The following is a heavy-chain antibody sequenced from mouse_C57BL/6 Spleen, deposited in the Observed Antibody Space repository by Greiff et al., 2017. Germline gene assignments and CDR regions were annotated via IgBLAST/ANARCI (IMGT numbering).Heavy chain of an antibody. CDR3: ARPGGGAWFAY. Sequence: QVQLKQPGAELVKPGASVKLSCKASGYTFTSYWMHWVKQRPGQGLEWIGMIHPNSGSTNYNEKFKSKATLTVDKSSSTAYMQLSSLTSEDSAVYYCARPGGGAWFAYWGQGTLVTVSA. J-gene: IGHJ3*01. CDR2: IHPNSGST. CDR1: GYTFTSYW. V-gene: IGHV1-64*01.